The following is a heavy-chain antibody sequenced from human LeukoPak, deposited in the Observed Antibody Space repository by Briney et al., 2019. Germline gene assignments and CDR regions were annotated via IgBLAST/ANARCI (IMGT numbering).Heavy chain of an antibody. CDR2: IYTSGST. D-gene: IGHD3-3*01. Sequence: SETLSLTCTVSGGSISSGSYYWSWIRQPAGKGLEWIGRIYTSGSTNYNPSLKSRVTISVDTSKNQFSLKLSSVTAADTAVYYCAREGRDFWSGYSLDYWGQGTLVTVSS. CDR3: AREGRDFWSGYSLDY. V-gene: IGHV4-61*02. J-gene: IGHJ4*02. CDR1: GGSISSGSYY.